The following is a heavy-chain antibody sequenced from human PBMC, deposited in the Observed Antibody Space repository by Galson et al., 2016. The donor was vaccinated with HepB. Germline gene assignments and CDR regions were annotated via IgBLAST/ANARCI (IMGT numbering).Heavy chain of an antibody. J-gene: IGHJ4*02. CDR1: GFTFSSYA. CDR2: ISGSGGST. D-gene: IGHD5-24*01. Sequence: SLRLSCAASGFTFSSYAMSWVRQAPGKGLEWVSIISGSGGSTYYADSVKGRFTISRDNSKNTLYLQMNSLRSEDTAVYYCVKGARMGWLQLQASYFDYWGQGTLVTVSS. CDR3: VKGARMGWLQLQASYFDY. V-gene: IGHV3-23*01.